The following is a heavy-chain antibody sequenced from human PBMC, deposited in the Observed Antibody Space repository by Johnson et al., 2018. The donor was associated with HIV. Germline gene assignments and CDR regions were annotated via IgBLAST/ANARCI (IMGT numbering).Heavy chain of an antibody. CDR1: GFTFSNFA. Sequence: VQLVESGGGVVQPGRSLRLSCAASGFTFSNFAMHWVRQAPGKGLEWVVVISYDGSDKYYADSVKGRFTISRDNSKNTLYLQMNSLRAEDTAVYYCARAIGDGYPGMKAFDIWGQGTMVTVSS. V-gene: IGHV3-30*04. J-gene: IGHJ3*02. D-gene: IGHD5-24*01. CDR3: ARAIGDGYPGMKAFDI. CDR2: ISYDGSDK.